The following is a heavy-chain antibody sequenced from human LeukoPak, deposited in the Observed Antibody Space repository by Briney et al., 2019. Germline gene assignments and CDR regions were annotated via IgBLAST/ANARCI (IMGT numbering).Heavy chain of an antibody. V-gene: IGHV4-34*01. D-gene: IGHD2-15*01. J-gene: IGHJ3*02. Sequence: GSLRLSCAASGFTFNNAWMSWIRQPPGKGLEWIGEINHSGSTNYNPSLKSRVTISVDTSKNQFSLKLSSVTAADTAVYYCARGRRGGGWYWNAFDIWGQGTMVTVSS. CDR1: GFTFNNAW. CDR3: ARGRRGGGWYWNAFDI. CDR2: INHSGST.